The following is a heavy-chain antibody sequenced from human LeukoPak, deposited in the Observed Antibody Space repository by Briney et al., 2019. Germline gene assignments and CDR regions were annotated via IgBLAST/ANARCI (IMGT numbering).Heavy chain of an antibody. J-gene: IGHJ4*02. D-gene: IGHD5-12*01. V-gene: IGHV4-59*01. CDR1: RGSISSYY. CDR2: VSDRGGT. CDR3: ARDGGYDRPGIDY. Sequence: SETLSLTCTVSRGSISSYYWSWIWQSPGKGLEWIGYVSDRGGTNYNPSLKSRVTISVDTSKNQFSLKLRSVTAADTAVYYCARDGGYDRPGIDYWGQGTLVTVSS.